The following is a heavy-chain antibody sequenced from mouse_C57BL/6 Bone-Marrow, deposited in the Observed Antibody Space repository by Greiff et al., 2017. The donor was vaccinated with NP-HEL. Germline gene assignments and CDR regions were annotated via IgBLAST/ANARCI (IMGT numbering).Heavy chain of an antibody. J-gene: IGHJ2*01. CDR3: ARHPLTTDGY. V-gene: IGHV5-6*01. CDR1: GFTFSSYG. CDR2: ISSGGSYT. Sequence: EVKLMESGGDLVKPGGSLKLSCAASGFTFSSYGMSWVRQTPDKRLEWVATISSGGSYTYYPDSVKGRFTISRDNAKNTLYLQMSSLKSEDTAMYYCARHPLTTDGYWGQGTTLTVSS. D-gene: IGHD1-1*01.